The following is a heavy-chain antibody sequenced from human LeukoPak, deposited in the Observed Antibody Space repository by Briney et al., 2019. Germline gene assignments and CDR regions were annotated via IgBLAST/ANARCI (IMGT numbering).Heavy chain of an antibody. CDR3: ARDRVGIAARPGDYYYYYYMDV. CDR1: GGSISSGSYY. CDR2: IYTSGST. J-gene: IGHJ6*03. Sequence: SETLSLTCTVPGGSISSGSYYWSWIRQPAGKGLEWIGRIYTSGSTNYNPSLKNRVTISVDTSKNQFSLKLSSVTAADTAVYYCARDRVGIAARPGDYYYYYYMDVWGKGTTVTVSS. D-gene: IGHD6-6*01. V-gene: IGHV4-61*02.